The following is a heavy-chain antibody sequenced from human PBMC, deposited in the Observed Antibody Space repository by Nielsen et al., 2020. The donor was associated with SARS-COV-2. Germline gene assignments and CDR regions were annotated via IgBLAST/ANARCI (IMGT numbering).Heavy chain of an antibody. D-gene: IGHD2-2*02. J-gene: IGHJ6*03. Sequence: GGSLRLSCAASGFTVSSNYMSWVRQAPGKGLEWVSVIYSGGSTYYADSVKGRFTISRDNSKNTLYLQMNSLRAEDTAVYYCARGYCSSTSCYTDYMDVWGKGTTVTVSS. CDR3: ARGYCSSTSCYTDYMDV. V-gene: IGHV3-66*01. CDR2: IYSGGST. CDR1: GFTVSSNY.